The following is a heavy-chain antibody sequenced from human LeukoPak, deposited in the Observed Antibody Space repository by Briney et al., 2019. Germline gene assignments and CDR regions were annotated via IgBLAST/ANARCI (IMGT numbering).Heavy chain of an antibody. Sequence: GSLRLSCAASGFTFNSYAMTWVRQGAGRGLEWVSTISGTSGTASYADSVEGRFSISRDDSKNTVYLQMTSLRVEDTAVYFCARIQPDNNDEYNWFDPWGQGTQVTVSS. CDR2: ISGTSGTA. CDR3: ARIQPDNNDEYNWFDP. D-gene: IGHD1-1*01. V-gene: IGHV3-23*01. J-gene: IGHJ5*02. CDR1: GFTFNSYA.